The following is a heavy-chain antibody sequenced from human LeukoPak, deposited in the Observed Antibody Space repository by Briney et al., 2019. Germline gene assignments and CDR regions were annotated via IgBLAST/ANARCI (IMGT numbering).Heavy chain of an antibody. D-gene: IGHD5-24*01. CDR3: ATEGEETRAFDY. J-gene: IGHJ4*02. V-gene: IGHV3-66*02. CDR1: GFTVSSNY. CDR2: IYSGGST. Sequence: GGSLRLSCAASGFTVSSNYMSWVRQAPGKGLEWVSVIYSGGSTYYADSVKDRFTVSRDSSKNTVFLQMNTLRTEDTAVYYCATEGEETRAFDYWGQGTLVTVSS.